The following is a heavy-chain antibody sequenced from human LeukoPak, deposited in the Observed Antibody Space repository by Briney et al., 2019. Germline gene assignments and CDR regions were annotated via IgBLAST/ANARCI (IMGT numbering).Heavy chain of an antibody. CDR3: AKEGRSLQTY. CDR2: ISGSGDNT. J-gene: IGHJ4*02. CDR1: GFTFSSYA. D-gene: IGHD5-24*01. Sequence: QAGGSLRLSCAASGFTFSSYAMSWVRQAPGKGLEWVSGISGSGDNTYYADSVKGRFTISRDNSKNSLYLQMNSLRVEDTAVYYCAKEGRSLQTYWGQGTLVTVSS. V-gene: IGHV3-23*01.